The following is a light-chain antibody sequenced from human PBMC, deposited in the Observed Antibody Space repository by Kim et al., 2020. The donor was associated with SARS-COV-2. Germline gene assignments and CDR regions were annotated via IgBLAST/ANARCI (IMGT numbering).Light chain of an antibody. CDR1: QVINNN. CDR3: QQYESYPLT. V-gene: IGKV1-17*03. Sequence: EIQMTQSPSAMSASVGDRVTITCRASQVINNNIAWYQQKPGKVPERLVYAASNLHSGVPSRFSGSGSGTEFTLTISNLQPEDFATYYCQQYESYPLTFGGGTKLEI. CDR2: AAS. J-gene: IGKJ4*01.